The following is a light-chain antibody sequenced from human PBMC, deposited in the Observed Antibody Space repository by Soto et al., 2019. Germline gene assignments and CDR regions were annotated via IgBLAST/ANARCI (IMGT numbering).Light chain of an antibody. CDR2: GAS. CDR3: QQYGSSYT. J-gene: IGKJ2*01. V-gene: IGKV3-20*01. CDR1: QSVNSDY. Sequence: EIVLTQSPGTLSLSPGERATLSCRASQSVNSDYLAWFQQKPGQPPRLLIYGASTRATDIPDRFSGSGSGTDFTLPIRRLEPEDFAVYYCQQYGSSYTFGQGTKLEIK.